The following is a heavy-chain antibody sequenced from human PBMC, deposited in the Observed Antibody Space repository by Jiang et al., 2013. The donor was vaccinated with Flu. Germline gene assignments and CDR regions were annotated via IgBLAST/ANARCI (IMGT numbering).Heavy chain of an antibody. V-gene: IGHV4-59*01. CDR3: ARVGYSSGWYLDY. Sequence: GGSISSYYWSWIRQPPGKGLEWIGHIYYSGSTNYNPSLKSRVTISVDTSKNQFSLKLSSVTAADTAVYYCARVGYSSGWYLDYWGQGTLVTVSS. CDR1: GGSISSYY. D-gene: IGHD6-19*01. CDR2: IYYSGST. J-gene: IGHJ4*02.